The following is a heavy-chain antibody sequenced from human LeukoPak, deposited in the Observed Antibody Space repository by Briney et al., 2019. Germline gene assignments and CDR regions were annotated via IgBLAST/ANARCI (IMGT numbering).Heavy chain of an antibody. V-gene: IGHV1-24*01. CDR2: FDPEDGET. CDR1: GYTLTELS. D-gene: IGHD6-19*01. J-gene: IGHJ4*02. CDR3: VTANGAVAGNFDY. Sequence: GASVKVSCKVSGYTLTELSMHWVRQAPGKGLEWMGGFDPEDGETIYAQKFQGRVSMTEDTSTDTAYMELSSLRSEDTAVYYCVTANGAVAGNFDYWGQGTLVTVSS.